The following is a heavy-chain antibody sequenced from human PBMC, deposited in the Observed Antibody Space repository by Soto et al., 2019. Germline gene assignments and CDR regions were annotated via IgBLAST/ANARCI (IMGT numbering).Heavy chain of an antibody. J-gene: IGHJ4*02. CDR3: ARAPLRLLVEPYYFDY. CDR2: ISSSGSTI. D-gene: IGHD2-8*02. V-gene: IGHV3-11*01. CDR1: GFTFSDYY. Sequence: ESGGGLVKPGGSLRLSCAASGFTFSDYYMSWIRQAPGKGLEWVSYISSSGSTIYYADSVKGRFTISRDNAKNSLYLQMNSLRAEDTAVYYCARAPLRLLVEPYYFDYWGQGTLVTVSS.